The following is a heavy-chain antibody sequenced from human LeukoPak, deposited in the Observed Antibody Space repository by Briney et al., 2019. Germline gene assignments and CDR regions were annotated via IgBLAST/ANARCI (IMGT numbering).Heavy chain of an antibody. CDR1: GDSISSSSYY. D-gene: IGHD6-13*01. V-gene: IGHV4-39*02. J-gene: IGHJ4*02. CDR3: ARESSSWPGGLDY. CDR2: IYYSGST. Sequence: PSETLSLTCTVSGDSISSSSYYWGWLRQPPGKGLEWLGSIYYSGSTYYNPSLKSRVTISVDTSKNHFSLKLSSVTAADTALYDCARESSSWPGGLDYWGQGTLVTVSS.